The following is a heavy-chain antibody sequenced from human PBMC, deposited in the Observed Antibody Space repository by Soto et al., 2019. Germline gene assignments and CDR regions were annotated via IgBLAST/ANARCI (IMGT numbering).Heavy chain of an antibody. V-gene: IGHV4-31*03. CDR2: IYYSGST. Sequence: QVQLQESGPGLVKPSQTLSLTCTVSGGSISSGGYYWSWIRQHPGKGLEWIGYIYYSGSTYYNPSLKSRVTISVDTSKNQFSLKLSSVTAADTAVYYCARAGGVNYYDSSGYHFNMGFDSWGQGTLVTVSS. D-gene: IGHD3-22*01. CDR1: GGSISSGGYY. CDR3: ARAGGVNYYDSSGYHFNMGFDS. J-gene: IGHJ4*02.